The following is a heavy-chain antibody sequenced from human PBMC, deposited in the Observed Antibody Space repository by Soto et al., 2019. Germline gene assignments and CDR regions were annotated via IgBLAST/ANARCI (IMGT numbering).Heavy chain of an antibody. D-gene: IGHD2-2*01. CDR3: ARESIYCSSTSCYGFPFDY. CDR1: GYTFTGYY. CDR2: INPNSGGT. J-gene: IGHJ4*02. Sequence: ASVKVSCKASGYTFTGYYMHWVRQAPGQGLEWMGWINPNSGGTNYAQKFQGRVTMTRDTSISTAYMELSRLRSDDTAVYYCARESIYCSSTSCYGFPFDYWGQGTLVTVS. V-gene: IGHV1-2*02.